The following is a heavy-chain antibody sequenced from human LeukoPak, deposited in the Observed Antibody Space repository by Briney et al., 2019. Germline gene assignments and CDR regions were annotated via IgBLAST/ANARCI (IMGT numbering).Heavy chain of an antibody. D-gene: IGHD6-13*01. Sequence: RGSLRLSCAASGFTFSSYSMNWVRQAPGKGLEWVSSIISSNYIYYADSVKGRFTISRDNAKNSLYLQMNSLRAEDTAVYFCARVVAAGTNRFDPWGQGTLVTVSS. CDR2: IISSNYI. V-gene: IGHV3-21*04. CDR1: GFTFSSYS. J-gene: IGHJ5*02. CDR3: ARVVAAGTNRFDP.